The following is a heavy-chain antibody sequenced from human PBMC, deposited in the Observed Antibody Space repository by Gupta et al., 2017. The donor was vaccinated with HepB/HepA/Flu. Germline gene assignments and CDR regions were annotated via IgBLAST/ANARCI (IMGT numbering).Heavy chain of an antibody. CDR3: ARAFSVGIRGHRSWFDP. CDR1: SSSSYY. D-gene: IGHD3-3*02. V-gene: IGHV4-39*01. J-gene: IGHJ5*02. Sequence: SSSSYYWGWIRQPPGKGLEWIGSIYYSGSTYYNPSLKSRVTISVDTSKNQFSLKLSSVTAADTAVYYCARAFSVGIRGHRSWFDPWGQGTLATVSS. CDR2: IYYSGST.